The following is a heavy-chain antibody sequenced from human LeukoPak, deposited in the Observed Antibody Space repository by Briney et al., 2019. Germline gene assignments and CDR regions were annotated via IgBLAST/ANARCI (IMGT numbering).Heavy chain of an antibody. Sequence: SETLSLTCTVSGGSISSYYWSWIRQPPGKGLEWIGYIYYSGSTNYNPSLKSRVTISVDTSKNQFSLKLSSVTAADTAVYYCARDYSSSWMLDLVGRSAGFDPWGQGTLVTVSS. J-gene: IGHJ5*02. D-gene: IGHD6-13*01. CDR3: ARDYSSSWMLDLVGRSAGFDP. CDR1: GGSISSYY. V-gene: IGHV4-59*01. CDR2: IYYSGST.